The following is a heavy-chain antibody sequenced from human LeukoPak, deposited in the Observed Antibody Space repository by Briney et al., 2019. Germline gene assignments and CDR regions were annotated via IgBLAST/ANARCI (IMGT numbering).Heavy chain of an antibody. Sequence: GGSLRLSCAASGLTFSSYWMSWVRQAPGKGLEWVANIKQDGSEKYYVDSVKGRFTISRDNAKNSLYLQMNSLRAEDTAVYYCARDSIPHYGDTPPGYWGQGTLVTVSS. CDR3: ARDSIPHYGDTPPGY. CDR2: IKQDGSEK. J-gene: IGHJ4*02. V-gene: IGHV3-7*01. CDR1: GLTFSSYW. D-gene: IGHD4-17*01.